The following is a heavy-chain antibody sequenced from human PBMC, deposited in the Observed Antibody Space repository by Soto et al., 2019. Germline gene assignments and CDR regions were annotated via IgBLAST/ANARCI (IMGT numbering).Heavy chain of an antibody. Sequence: QVQLVQSGAEVKKPGSSVKVSCKASGGTFSSYAISWVRQAPGQGLEWMGGIIPIFGTADYAQKFQGRVTIHADESTSTAYMGLGSLSSEDTVVYYWASHCGGDCYSRSPAYYYYGMDDWGQGTTVTVSS. D-gene: IGHD2-21*02. J-gene: IGHJ6*02. CDR2: IIPIFGTA. V-gene: IGHV1-69*12. CDR1: GGTFSSYA. CDR3: ASHCGGDCYSRSPAYYYYGMDD.